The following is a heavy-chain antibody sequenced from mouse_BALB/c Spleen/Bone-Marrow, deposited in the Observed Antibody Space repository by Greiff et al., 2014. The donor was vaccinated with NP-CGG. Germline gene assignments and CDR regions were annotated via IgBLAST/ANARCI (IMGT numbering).Heavy chain of an antibody. CDR3: ARHAYYDQTEVSFVY. CDR1: GFTFSSCG. Sequence: EVQLVESGGNLVKSGGSLKLSCAASGFTFSSCGMSWVRQTPEKRLEWVATISGGGSYTFYPDSVKGRFTISRDNAKNNLYLQLSSLRSEDTALYYCARHAYYDQTEVSFVYWGQGTLVTVSA. J-gene: IGHJ3*01. D-gene: IGHD2-4*01. V-gene: IGHV5-9-2*01. CDR2: ISGGGSYT.